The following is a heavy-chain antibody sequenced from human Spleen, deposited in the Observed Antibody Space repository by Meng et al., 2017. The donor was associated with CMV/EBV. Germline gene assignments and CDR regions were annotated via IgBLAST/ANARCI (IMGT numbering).Heavy chain of an antibody. J-gene: IGHJ4*02. D-gene: IGHD3-3*01. CDR2: IYSGGSST. CDR3: AASVMVHFLEWLSYGDY. V-gene: IGHV3-23*03. CDR1: GFTFSSYA. Sequence: GESLKISCAASGFTFSSYAMSWARQAPGKGLEWVSVIYSGGSSTYYADSVKGRFTISRDNSKNTLYMQMNSLRAEDTAVYYCAASVMVHFLEWLSYGDYWGQGTLVTVSS.